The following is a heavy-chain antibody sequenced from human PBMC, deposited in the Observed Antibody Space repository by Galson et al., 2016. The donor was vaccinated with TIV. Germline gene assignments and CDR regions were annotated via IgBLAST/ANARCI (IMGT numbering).Heavy chain of an antibody. CDR1: GFTFSSYG. D-gene: IGHD3-16*01. V-gene: IGHV3-30*02. Sequence: SLRLSCATSGFTFSSYGMHWVRQAPGKGLEWVAFIRYDESKEYYADSVKGRLTISRDNSKNTLYLQMNSLRPEDTAVYYCAKKTTGGNFDYWGQGTLVTVSS. CDR3: AKKTTGGNFDY. J-gene: IGHJ4*02. CDR2: IRYDESKE.